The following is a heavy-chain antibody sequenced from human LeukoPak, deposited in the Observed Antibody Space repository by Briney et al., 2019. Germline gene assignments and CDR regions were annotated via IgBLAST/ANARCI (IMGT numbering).Heavy chain of an antibody. V-gene: IGHV3-23*01. CDR1: GFTFSSYA. Sequence: GGSLRLSCAASGFTFSSYAMSCVRQAPGKGLEWVSAISGSGGSTYYAGSVKGRFTISRDNSKNTLYLQMNSLRAEDTAVYYCAKGGDIVVVPAATGFDYWGQGTLVTVSS. CDR3: AKGGDIVVVPAATGFDY. CDR2: ISGSGGST. D-gene: IGHD2-2*01. J-gene: IGHJ4*02.